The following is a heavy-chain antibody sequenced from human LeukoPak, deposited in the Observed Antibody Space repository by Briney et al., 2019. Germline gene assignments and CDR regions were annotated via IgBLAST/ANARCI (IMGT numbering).Heavy chain of an antibody. CDR2: ITTSGGST. V-gene: IGHV3-23*01. D-gene: IGHD3-22*01. CDR1: GFTFSSYA. Sequence: GGSLRLSCAASGFTFSSYAMSWVRQAPGKGLEWVSFITTSGGSTSYADSVEGRFTISRDNPRNTLYMQMNSLRDEDTAVYYCAIMHGYYDGSGYWVQWGQETLVTVSS. J-gene: IGHJ4*02. CDR3: AIMHGYYDGSGYWVQ.